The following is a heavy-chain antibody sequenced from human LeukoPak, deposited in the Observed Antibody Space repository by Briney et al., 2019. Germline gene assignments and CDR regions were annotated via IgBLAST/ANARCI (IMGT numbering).Heavy chain of an antibody. V-gene: IGHV1-69*06. CDR3: ASAAPDSSGHALGY. J-gene: IGHJ4*02. CDR1: GGTFSSYA. Sequence: SVKVSCTASGGTFSSYAISWVRQAPGQGLEWMGGIIPIFGTANYAQKFQGRVTMTEDTSTDTAYMELSSLRSEDTAVYYCASAAPDSSGHALGYWGQGTLVTVSS. D-gene: IGHD3-22*01. CDR2: IIPIFGTA.